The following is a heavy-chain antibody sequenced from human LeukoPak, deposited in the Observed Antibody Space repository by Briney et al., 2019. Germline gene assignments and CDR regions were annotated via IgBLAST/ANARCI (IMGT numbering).Heavy chain of an antibody. V-gene: IGHV3-30*18. J-gene: IGHJ4*02. D-gene: IGHD6-13*01. Sequence: PGGSLRLSCAASGFTFSSYGMHWVRQAPGKGLEWVAVISYDGSNKYYADSVKGRFAISRDNSKNTLYLQMNSLRAEDTAVYYCAKEGDSSSWYSVEIMLRGDYFDYWGQGTLVTVSS. CDR1: GFTFSSYG. CDR3: AKEGDSSSWYSVEIMLRGDYFDY. CDR2: ISYDGSNK.